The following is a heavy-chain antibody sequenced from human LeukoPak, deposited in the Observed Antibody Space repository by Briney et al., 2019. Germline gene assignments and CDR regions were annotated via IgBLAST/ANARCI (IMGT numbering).Heavy chain of an antibody. D-gene: IGHD6-13*01. CDR2: INPNSGPT. Sequence: GASVKVSCKASGYTITGNYIHWVRQGPGQGLEWMGWINPNSGPTNYAQKFQGRVTMTRDTSISTAYMELTSLRSDDTAVYYCARAYTSSWNSAFDIWGQGTMVTVSS. CDR1: GYTITGNY. CDR3: ARAYTSSWNSAFDI. V-gene: IGHV1-2*02. J-gene: IGHJ3*02.